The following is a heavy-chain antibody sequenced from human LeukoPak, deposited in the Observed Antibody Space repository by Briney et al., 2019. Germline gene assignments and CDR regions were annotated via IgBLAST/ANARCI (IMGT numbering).Heavy chain of an antibody. D-gene: IGHD6-19*01. J-gene: IGHJ4*02. CDR2: ISDSGTGT. V-gene: IGHV3-23*01. Sequence: GGSLRLSCAASGFTFSSYAMSWVRQAPGKGLEWVSGISDSGTGTYYADSVKGRFTISRDNSKNTLFLQMNSLRAEDTAVYYCAKAQQWLVLSYFDYWGQGTLVTVSS. CDR1: GFTFSSYA. CDR3: AKAQQWLVLSYFDY.